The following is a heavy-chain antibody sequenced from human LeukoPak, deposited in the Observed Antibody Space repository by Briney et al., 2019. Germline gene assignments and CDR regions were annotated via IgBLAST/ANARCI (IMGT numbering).Heavy chain of an antibody. CDR2: INHSGST. D-gene: IGHD6-19*01. J-gene: IGHJ2*01. Sequence: PSETLSLTCAVYGGSFSGYYWSWIRQPPGKGLEWIGEINHSGSTNYNPSLKSRVTISVDTSKNQFSLKLSSVTAADTAVYYCAREESSGWHWYFDLWGRDAVDTVSS. CDR1: GGSFSGYY. CDR3: AREESSGWHWYFDL. V-gene: IGHV4-34*01.